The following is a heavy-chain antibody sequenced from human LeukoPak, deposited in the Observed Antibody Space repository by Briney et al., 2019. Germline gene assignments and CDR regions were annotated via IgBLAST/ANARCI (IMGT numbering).Heavy chain of an antibody. D-gene: IGHD5-18*01. J-gene: IGHJ4*02. CDR3: ARGHVGYTSPQTFDY. CDR1: GGSISSYY. V-gene: IGHV4-59*01. CDR2: IYYSGST. Sequence: SETLSLTCTVSGGSISSYYWSWLRQPPGKGLEWIGYIYYSGSTNYNPSLTSRVTISVDTSKNQFSLKLSSVTAADTAVYYCARGHVGYTSPQTFDYWGQGTLVTVSS.